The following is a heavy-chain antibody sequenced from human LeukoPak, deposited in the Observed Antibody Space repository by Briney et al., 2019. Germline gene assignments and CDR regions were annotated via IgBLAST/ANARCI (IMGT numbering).Heavy chain of an antibody. CDR3: ARDHYYDSSGYYN. D-gene: IGHD3-22*01. V-gene: IGHV3-74*01. Sequence: PGGSLRLSCAASGFTFSSYWMHWVRQAPGKGLVWVSRINNDGSSTSYADSVKGRFTISRDNAKNTLYLQMNSLRAEDTAVYYCARDHYYDSSGYYNWGQGTLVTVSS. CDR1: GFTFSSYW. J-gene: IGHJ4*02. CDR2: INNDGSST.